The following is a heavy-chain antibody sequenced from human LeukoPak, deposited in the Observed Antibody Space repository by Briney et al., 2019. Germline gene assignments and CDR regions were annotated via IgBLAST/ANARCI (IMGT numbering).Heavy chain of an antibody. D-gene: IGHD1-1*01. V-gene: IGHV3-48*03. CDR2: ISKSGSTI. J-gene: IGHJ4*02. Sequence: QSGGSLRLSCAASGFTFSSYEMNWVRQAPGKGLEWVSYISKSGSTIYYADSVKGRFTISRDNAKNSLYLQMNSLRGEDTAVYFCANSLATYYFDSWGQGTLVTVSS. CDR1: GFTFSSYE. CDR3: ANSLATYYFDS.